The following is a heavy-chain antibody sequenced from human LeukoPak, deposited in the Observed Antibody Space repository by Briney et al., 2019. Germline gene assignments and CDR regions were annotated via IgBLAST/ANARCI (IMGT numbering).Heavy chain of an antibody. CDR2: ISGSGGST. Sequence: QSGGSLRLSCAASGFTFSSYAMSWVRQAPGKGLEWVSAISGSGGSTYYADSVKGRFTITRDNSKNTLYLQMNSLRAEDTAVYYCAKAQGGDSSGWIPKKYNWFDPWGQGTLVTVSS. CDR3: AKAQGGDSSGWIPKKYNWFDP. D-gene: IGHD6-19*01. J-gene: IGHJ5*02. CDR1: GFTFSSYA. V-gene: IGHV3-23*01.